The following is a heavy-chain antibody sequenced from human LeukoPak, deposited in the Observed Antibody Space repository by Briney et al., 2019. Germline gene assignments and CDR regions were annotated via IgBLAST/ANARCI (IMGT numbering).Heavy chain of an antibody. CDR1: GYSFTSYW. CDR2: IYPGDSDT. Sequence: GESLKISCKGSGYSFTSYWIGWVRQMPGKGLEWMGTIYPGDSDTSNSPSFQGQVTISVDKSISTAYLQWSSLKASDTAIYYCATNYGLLSYFNGMDVWGQGTTVTVSS. CDR3: ATNYGLLSYFNGMDV. D-gene: IGHD3-10*01. J-gene: IGHJ6*02. V-gene: IGHV5-51*01.